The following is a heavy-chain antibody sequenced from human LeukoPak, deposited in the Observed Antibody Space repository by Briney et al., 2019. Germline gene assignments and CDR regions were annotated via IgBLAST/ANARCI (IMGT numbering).Heavy chain of an antibody. Sequence: SETLSLTCAVYGGSFSGYYWSWIRQPPGKGLKWIGEINHSGSTNYNPSLKSRVTISVDTSKNQFPLKLSSVTAADTAVYYCAREGITMVRGAPFDYWGQGTLVTVSS. V-gene: IGHV4-34*01. J-gene: IGHJ4*02. D-gene: IGHD3-10*01. CDR3: AREGITMVRGAPFDY. CDR2: INHSGST. CDR1: GGSFSGYY.